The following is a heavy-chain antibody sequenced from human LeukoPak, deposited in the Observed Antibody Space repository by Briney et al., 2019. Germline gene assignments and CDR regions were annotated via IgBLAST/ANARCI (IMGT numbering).Heavy chain of an antibody. D-gene: IGHD6-13*01. CDR2: ISSSSSYI. V-gene: IGHV3-21*01. Sequence: GGSLRLSGAASGFTFSSYSMNWVRQAPGKGLEWVSSISSSSSYIYYADSVKGRFTISRDNAKNSLYLQMNSLRAEDTAVYYCARGDSSSWYYFDYWGQGTLVTVSS. CDR3: ARGDSSSWYYFDY. J-gene: IGHJ4*02. CDR1: GFTFSSYS.